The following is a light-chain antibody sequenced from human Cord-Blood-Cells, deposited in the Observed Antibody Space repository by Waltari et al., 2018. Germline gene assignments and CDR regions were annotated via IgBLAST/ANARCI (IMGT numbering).Light chain of an antibody. Sequence: DIQMTQYPSSLSASVGDRVTITCRESQSISSYLNWYQQKPGKAPKLLIYAASSLQSGVPSRFSGSGSGTDFTLTISSLQPEDFATYYCQQSYSTQYTFGQGTKLEIK. V-gene: IGKV1-39*01. CDR2: AAS. CDR1: QSISSY. J-gene: IGKJ2*01. CDR3: QQSYSTQYT.